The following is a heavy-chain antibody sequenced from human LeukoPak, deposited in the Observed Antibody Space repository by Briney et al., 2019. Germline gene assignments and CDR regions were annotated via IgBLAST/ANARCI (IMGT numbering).Heavy chain of an antibody. CDR2: ISGSGGST. Sequence: PGGSLRLSCAASGFTFSSYAMIWVRQAPGKGLEWVSAISGSGGSTYYADSVKGRFTISRDNSKNSLYLQMNSLRAEDTAVYYCARAAGETETFDYWGQGTLVTVSS. CDR3: ARAAGETETFDY. V-gene: IGHV3-23*01. CDR1: GFTFSSYA. J-gene: IGHJ4*02.